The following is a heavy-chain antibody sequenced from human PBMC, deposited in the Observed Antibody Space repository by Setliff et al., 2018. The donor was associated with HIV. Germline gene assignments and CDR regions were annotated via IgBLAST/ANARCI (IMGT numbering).Heavy chain of an antibody. CDR2: INYDGDT. V-gene: IGHV4-34*01. Sequence: PSETLSLTCAVYGGSFPAYYWNWIRQPPGKGLEWIGEINYDGDTTYNPSLKSRVNMFIDTSKKQFSLKVASVTAADTAVYYCARGVVVVPAARDYYYYLDVWGKGTTVTVSS. J-gene: IGHJ6*03. D-gene: IGHD2-2*01. CDR1: GGSFPAYY. CDR3: ARGVVVVPAARDYYYYLDV.